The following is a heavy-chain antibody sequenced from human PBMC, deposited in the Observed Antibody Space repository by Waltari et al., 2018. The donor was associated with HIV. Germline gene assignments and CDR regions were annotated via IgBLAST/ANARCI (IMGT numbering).Heavy chain of an antibody. V-gene: IGHV4-59*01. J-gene: IGHJ6*02. Sequence: QVQLQESGPGLVKPSETLSLTCTVSGGSISSYYWSWIRQPPGKGLEWIGYIYYSGSTNYNPSLKSRVTIAVDTSKNQFSLKLSSVTAADTAVYYCARGAFWSGYLVPYYYGMDVWGQGTTVTVSS. CDR1: GGSISSYY. CDR3: ARGAFWSGYLVPYYYGMDV. CDR2: IYYSGST. D-gene: IGHD3-3*01.